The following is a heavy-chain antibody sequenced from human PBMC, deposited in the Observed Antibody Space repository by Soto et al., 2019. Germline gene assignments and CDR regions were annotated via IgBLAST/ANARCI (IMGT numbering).Heavy chain of an antibody. CDR2: ISYDGSNK. V-gene: IGHV3-30-3*01. CDR1: GFTFSSYA. D-gene: IGHD6-6*01. CDR3: ARDEQLASDYYYGMDV. Sequence: PGGSLRLSCAASGFTFSSYAMHWVRQAPGKGLEWVAVISYDGSNKYYADSVKGRFTISRDNSKNTLYLQMNSLRAEDTAVYYCARDEQLASDYYYGMDVWGQGTTVTVS. J-gene: IGHJ6*02.